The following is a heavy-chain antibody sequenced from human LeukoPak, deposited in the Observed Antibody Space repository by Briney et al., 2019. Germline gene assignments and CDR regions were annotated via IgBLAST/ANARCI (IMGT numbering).Heavy chain of an antibody. J-gene: IGHJ4*02. V-gene: IGHV4-59*11. Sequence: SETLSLTCTVSGGSISSHNWNWIRQPPGKGLEWIGDIYNSGSPNYNPSLKSRVTISVGTSKNQFSLKLSSVTAADTAVYYCARVDSSGYYTFFDYWGQGTLVTVSS. CDR2: IYNSGSP. CDR3: ARVDSSGYYTFFDY. D-gene: IGHD3-22*01. CDR1: GGSISSHN.